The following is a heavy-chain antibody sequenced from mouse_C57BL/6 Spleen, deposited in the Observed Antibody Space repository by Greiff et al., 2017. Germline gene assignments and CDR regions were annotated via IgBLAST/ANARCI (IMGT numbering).Heavy chain of an antibody. J-gene: IGHJ4*01. CDR2: IDPETGGT. CDR1: GYTFTDYE. CDR3: TRRGGSSGYMDY. V-gene: IGHV1-15*01. D-gene: IGHD3-2*02. Sequence: VKLQQPGAELVRPGASVTLSCKASGYTFTDYEMHWVKQTPVHGLEWIGAIDPETGGTAYNQKFKGKAILTADKSSSTAYMELRSLTSEDSAVEYGTRRGGSSGYMDYWGQGTSVTVSS.